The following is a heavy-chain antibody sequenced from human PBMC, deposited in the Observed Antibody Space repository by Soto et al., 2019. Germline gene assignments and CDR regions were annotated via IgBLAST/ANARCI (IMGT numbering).Heavy chain of an antibody. J-gene: IGHJ4*02. CDR2: IYYSGST. CDR3: ARGLRYFDW. D-gene: IGHD3-9*01. V-gene: IGHV4-59*01. Sequence: QVQLQESGPGLVKPSETLSLTCTVSGGSITSSYWSWIRQPPGKGLEWIGYIYYSGSTNYNPSLKSRVTISVDTSKNQFSLNLSSVTAAYTAVYFCARGLRYFDWWGQGTLVTVSS. CDR1: GGSITSSY.